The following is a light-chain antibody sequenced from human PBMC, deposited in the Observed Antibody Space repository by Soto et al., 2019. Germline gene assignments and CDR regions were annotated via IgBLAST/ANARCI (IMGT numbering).Light chain of an antibody. CDR2: ETS. J-gene: IGKJ4*01. CDR3: QQRGDWPLT. Sequence: EIVLTQSPATLSLSPGEGVTLSCRASQSVRPSVAWYQQRRGQSPRPLIYETSIRATGIPARFSGSGSGTDFSLTISSLEPEDFAVYYCQQRGDWPLTFGGGTKVEI. CDR1: QSVRPS. V-gene: IGKV3-11*01.